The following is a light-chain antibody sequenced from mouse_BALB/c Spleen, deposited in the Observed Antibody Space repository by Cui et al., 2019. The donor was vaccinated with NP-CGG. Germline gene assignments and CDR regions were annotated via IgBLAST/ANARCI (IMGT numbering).Light chain of an antibody. CDR2: GTN. V-gene: IGLV1*01. J-gene: IGLJ1*01. CDR1: TGAVTASNY. Sequence: QAVVTQEYALTTSPGGTVTRTCRSNTGAVTASNYANWVQEKPDHLFTGLIGGTNNRVPGVPARFSGSLIGDKAALTITGAQTEDEAMYFCALWYSNHWVFGGGTKLTVL. CDR3: ALWYSNHWV.